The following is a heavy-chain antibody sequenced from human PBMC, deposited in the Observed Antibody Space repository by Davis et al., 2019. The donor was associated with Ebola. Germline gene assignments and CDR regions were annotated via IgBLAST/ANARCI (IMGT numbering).Heavy chain of an antibody. Sequence: GESLKISCAASGFTFSSYSMNWVRQAPGKGLEWISYITGTSSTIYYADSVKGRFTISRDNAKNSLYLQMNSLRDEDTAVYYCARAFVVPAAFDYWGQGTLVTVSS. CDR1: GFTFSSYS. D-gene: IGHD2-2*01. J-gene: IGHJ4*02. CDR3: ARAFVVPAAFDY. CDR2: ITGTSSTI. V-gene: IGHV3-48*02.